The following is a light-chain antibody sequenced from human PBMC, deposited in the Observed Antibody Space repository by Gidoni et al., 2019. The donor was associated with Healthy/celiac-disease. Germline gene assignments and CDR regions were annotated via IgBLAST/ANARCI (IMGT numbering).Light chain of an antibody. CDR3: QQYNNWPRT. CDR2: GAS. Sequence: EIVMTHSPATLSVSPGERATLSCSASQSVSSNLAWYQQKPGQAPRLLIYGASTRATGIPARFSGSGSGTEFTLTISSLQSEDFAVYYCQQYNNWPRTFXQXTKVEIK. V-gene: IGKV3-15*01. J-gene: IGKJ1*01. CDR1: QSVSSN.